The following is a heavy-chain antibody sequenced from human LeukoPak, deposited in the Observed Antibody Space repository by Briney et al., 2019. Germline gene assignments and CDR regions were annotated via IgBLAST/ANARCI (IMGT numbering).Heavy chain of an antibody. D-gene: IGHD6-13*01. V-gene: IGHV1-18*01. J-gene: IGHJ5*02. CDR2: IGGFNGKT. CDR3: ARVGSSGEFDL. Sequence: ASVKVSCKSSGYTLSDYGFTWVRQAPGQGLEWMGWIGGFNGKTNYAVRVQDRLTLTTDTSTNTTTLDLRGLRPDDTAMYYCARVGSSGEFDLWGQGTLLTVSS. CDR1: GYTLSDYG.